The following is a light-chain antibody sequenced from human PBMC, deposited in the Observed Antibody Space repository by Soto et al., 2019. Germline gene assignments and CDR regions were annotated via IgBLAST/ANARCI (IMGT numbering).Light chain of an antibody. V-gene: IGKV3-20*01. Sequence: EIVLTQSPGTLSLSPGERATLSCRASHIVSSSYLAWYQQKPGQAPRLLIYGASSRATGIPDRFSGSGSGRHFTLTISRLEPEEFAVYYCQQYGSSPPITFGQGTRLEIK. J-gene: IGKJ5*01. CDR2: GAS. CDR3: QQYGSSPPIT. CDR1: HIVSSSY.